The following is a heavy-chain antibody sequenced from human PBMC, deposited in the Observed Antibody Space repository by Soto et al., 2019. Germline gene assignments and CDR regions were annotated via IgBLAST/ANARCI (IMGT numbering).Heavy chain of an antibody. J-gene: IGHJ6*02. CDR2: INPSGGST. CDR1: GYTFTSYY. CDR3: AREKGSCSGSYGYYYYGMDV. V-gene: IGHV1-46*01. D-gene: IGHD3-10*02. Sequence: ASVKVSCKASGYTFTSYYMHWVRQAPGQGLEWMGIINPSGGSTSYAQKFQGRVTMTRDTSTSTVYMELSSLRSEDTAVYYCAREKGSCSGSYGYYYYGMDVWGQGTTVTVSS.